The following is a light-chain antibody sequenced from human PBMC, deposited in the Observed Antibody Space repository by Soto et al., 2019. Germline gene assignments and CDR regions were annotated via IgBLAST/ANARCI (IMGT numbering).Light chain of an antibody. V-gene: IGLV2-14*01. Sequence: QSMLTQPASVSGSPGQSITISCTGTSSDAGAYNYVSWYQQHPGKAPKLMIYDVGTRPSGVSDRFSGSKSGNTASLTISGLQAEDEADYYCSSYTSSSIYVFGTGTKVTVL. CDR1: SSDAGAYNY. CDR3: SSYTSSSIYV. J-gene: IGLJ1*01. CDR2: DVG.